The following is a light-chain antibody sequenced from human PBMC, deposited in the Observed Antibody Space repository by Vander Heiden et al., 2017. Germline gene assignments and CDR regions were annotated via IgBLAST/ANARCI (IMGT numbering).Light chain of an antibody. V-gene: IGKV1-5*01. CDR3: QQYNSLSPT. CDR2: DAS. Sequence: DIQMTQSPSRLSASVGDRAIITCRASQSMSSWWAWYQQKPGKAPKLLIYDASSLESEVPSRFSGSGSGTEFTLTSSSRQPDDFATYYCQQYNSLSPTFGGGTRVELK. J-gene: IGKJ4*01. CDR1: QSMSSW.